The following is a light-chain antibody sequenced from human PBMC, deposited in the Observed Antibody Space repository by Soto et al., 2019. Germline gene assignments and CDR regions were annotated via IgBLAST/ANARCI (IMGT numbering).Light chain of an antibody. J-gene: IGLJ1*01. CDR2: DVN. CDR3: KSYTSSTTYV. Sequence: QSALTQPASVSGSPGQWITISCTGTGSDVGAYNYVSWHQQHPGKAPRLIIYDVNSRPSGVSNRFSGSKSGNTASLTISGLQVEDEADYYCKSYTSSTTYVFGTGTKVTVL. V-gene: IGLV2-14*01. CDR1: GSDVGAYNY.